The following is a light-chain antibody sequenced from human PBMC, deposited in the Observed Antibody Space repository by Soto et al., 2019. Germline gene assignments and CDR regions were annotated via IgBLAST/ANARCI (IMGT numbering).Light chain of an antibody. Sequence: ESGLTNSQNTVALSPGVGATLSCRASQSVGSSYLAWYLQKPGQAPRLLIYGASSRATGIPDRFSGSGSGTDFTLPISRLEPEDFAVYYSLPYGSLRPFAHGTKVDIK. V-gene: IGKV3-20*01. J-gene: IGKJ1*01. CDR2: GAS. CDR1: QSVGSSY. CDR3: LPYGSLRP.